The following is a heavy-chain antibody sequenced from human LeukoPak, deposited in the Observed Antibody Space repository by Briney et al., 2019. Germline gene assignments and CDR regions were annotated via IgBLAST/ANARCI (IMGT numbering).Heavy chain of an antibody. V-gene: IGHV4-39*07. J-gene: IGHJ6*03. Sequence: SETLSLTCTVSGGSISSSSYYWGWIRQPPGKGLEWIGSIYYSGSTYYNPSLKSRVTISVDTSKNQFSLKLSSVTAADTAVYYCARGLAAARRYYYYMDVWGKGTTVTVSS. CDR2: IYYSGST. CDR1: GGSISSSSYY. CDR3: ARGLAAARRYYYYMDV. D-gene: IGHD6-6*01.